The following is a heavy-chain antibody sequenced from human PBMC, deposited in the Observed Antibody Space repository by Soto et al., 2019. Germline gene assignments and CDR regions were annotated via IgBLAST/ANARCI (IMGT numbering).Heavy chain of an antibody. J-gene: IGHJ4*02. CDR3: ARHNYGSGTTYFDY. CDR2: IYYSGST. V-gene: IGHV4-59*08. D-gene: IGHD3-10*01. Sequence: QVQLQESGPGLVKPSETLSLTCTVSGGSISSYYWSWIRQPPGKGLEWIGYIYYSGSTNYNPSLKSGVTTAVDTSKHQCSLTLNSMTAADTDVYYCARHNYGSGTTYFDYWGQGTLVTVSS. CDR1: GGSISSYY.